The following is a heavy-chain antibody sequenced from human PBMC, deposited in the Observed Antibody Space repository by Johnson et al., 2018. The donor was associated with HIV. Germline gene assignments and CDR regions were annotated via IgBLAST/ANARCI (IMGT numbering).Heavy chain of an antibody. CDR3: FLGQTQRGDAFDI. V-gene: IGHV3-13*01. D-gene: IGHD6-25*01. CDR2: IGTAGDT. Sequence: MLLVESGGGLVKPGGSLRLSCAASGFTFSSYDMHWVRQATGKGLEWVSAIGTAGDTYYPGSVKGRFTISRDNAKNSLYLQMNSLRAEDTALYYCFLGQTQRGDAFDIWGQGTMVTVSS. J-gene: IGHJ3*02. CDR1: GFTFSSYD.